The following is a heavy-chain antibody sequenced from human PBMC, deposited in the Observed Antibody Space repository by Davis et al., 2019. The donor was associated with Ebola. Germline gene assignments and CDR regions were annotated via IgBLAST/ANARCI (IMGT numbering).Heavy chain of an antibody. Sequence: GESLKISCAASGFTFSDYYMSWIRQAPGKGLEWVSYISSSGSTIYYADSVKGRFTISRDNSKNTLYLQMNSLRAEDTAVYYCAKDYHGSGSYWDVRTSDWFDPWGQGTLVTVSS. CDR2: ISSSGSTI. J-gene: IGHJ5*02. CDR3: AKDYHGSGSYWDVRTSDWFDP. D-gene: IGHD3-10*01. CDR1: GFTFSDYY. V-gene: IGHV3-11*01.